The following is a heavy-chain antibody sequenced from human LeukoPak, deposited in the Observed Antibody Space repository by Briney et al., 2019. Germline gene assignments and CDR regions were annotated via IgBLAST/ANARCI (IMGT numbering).Heavy chain of an antibody. J-gene: IGHJ4*02. CDR3: AKGKYQLLLPPYFDY. V-gene: IGHV1-69*05. Sequence: EASVKVSCKASGGTFSSYAISWVRQAPGQGLEWMGGIIPIFGTANYAQKFQGRVTITTDESTSTAYMELSSLRSEDTAVYYCAKGKYQLLLPPYFDYWGQGTLVTVSS. CDR2: IIPIFGTA. D-gene: IGHD2-2*01. CDR1: GGTFSSYA.